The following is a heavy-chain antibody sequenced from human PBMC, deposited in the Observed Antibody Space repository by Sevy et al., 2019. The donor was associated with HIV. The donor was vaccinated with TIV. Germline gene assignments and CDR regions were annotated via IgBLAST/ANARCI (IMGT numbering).Heavy chain of an antibody. D-gene: IGHD6-13*01. Sequence: GGSLRLSCAATGFTFSTYAMSWVRQAPGKGLEWVSAVSGGSGGSTYYADSVKGRFTTSRDNSKSTRYLQMNNLRAEDTAVYYCAKRASSTWYFPSAEYFQHWGQGTLVTVSS. V-gene: IGHV3-23*01. CDR2: VSGGSGGST. J-gene: IGHJ1*01. CDR1: GFTFSTYA. CDR3: AKRASSTWYFPSAEYFQH.